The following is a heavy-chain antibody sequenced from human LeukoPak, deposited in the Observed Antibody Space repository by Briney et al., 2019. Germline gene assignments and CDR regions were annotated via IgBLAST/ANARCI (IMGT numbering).Heavy chain of an antibody. CDR3: ARAGGRDFHFDS. D-gene: IGHD5-12*01. J-gene: IGHJ4*02. Sequence: NPSETLSLTCAVSGGSITNSYWWTWVRQSPGKGLEWVGEIYYSGSTNYNPSLKSRVTMSVDKSKNQFSLKLSSVTAADTAFYFCARAGGRDFHFDSWGQGTLVTVSS. CDR1: GGSITNSYW. CDR2: IYYSGST. V-gene: IGHV4-4*02.